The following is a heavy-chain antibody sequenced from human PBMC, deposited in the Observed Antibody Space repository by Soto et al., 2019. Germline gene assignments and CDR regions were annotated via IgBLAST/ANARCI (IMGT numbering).Heavy chain of an antibody. CDR3: ARDLCPLGSGSACPLYGLDI. Sequence: QVQLVQSGAQVKPPGASVKVSCKASGYTFTGHYMHWVRQVSGKRLEHLGWLKSDNGGTYYAPQFKGRVTFTRDTSTSTAYMKLSGLQSDDTAVYFCARDLCPLGSGSACPLYGLDIWGQGTTVVVS. D-gene: IGHD3-10*01. J-gene: IGHJ6*02. CDR1: GYTFTGHY. V-gene: IGHV1-2*02. CDR2: LKSDNGGT.